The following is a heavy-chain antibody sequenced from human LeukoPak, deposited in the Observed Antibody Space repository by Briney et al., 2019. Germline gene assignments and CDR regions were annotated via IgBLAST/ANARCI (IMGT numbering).Heavy chain of an antibody. CDR2: ISGSGGST. V-gene: IGHV3-23*01. Sequence: GGSLRLSCAASGFTFSSYAMSWVRQAPGKGLEWVSAISGSGGSTYYADSVKGRFTISRDDSKNTLYLQMNSLRAEDTAVYYCAKDPPIVVVPAAIGRGAFDIWGQGTMVTVSS. J-gene: IGHJ3*02. CDR3: AKDPPIVVVPAAIGRGAFDI. D-gene: IGHD2-2*01. CDR1: GFTFSSYA.